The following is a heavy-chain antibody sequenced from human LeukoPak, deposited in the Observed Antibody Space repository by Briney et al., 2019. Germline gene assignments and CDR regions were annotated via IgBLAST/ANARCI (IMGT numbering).Heavy chain of an antibody. Sequence: GASVKVSCKASGYTFTSYDINWVRQATGQGLEWMGWMNPNSGNTGYAQKFQGRVTMTRNTSISTAYMELSSLRSEDTAVYYCARVKVDTAMADYWGQGTLVTVSS. CDR1: GYTFTSYD. CDR2: MNPNSGNT. V-gene: IGHV1-8*01. J-gene: IGHJ4*02. D-gene: IGHD5-18*01. CDR3: ARVKVDTAMADY.